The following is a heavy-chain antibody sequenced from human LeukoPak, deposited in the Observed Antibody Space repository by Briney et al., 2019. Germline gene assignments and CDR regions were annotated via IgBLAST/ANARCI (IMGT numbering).Heavy chain of an antibody. CDR1: GGSISSGGYY. Sequence: SETLSLTCTVSGGSISSGGYYWSRIRQPAGKGLEWIGRVYVSGSTYYNPSLKSRVNISLDTSKNQFSLSLSSVTAADTALYYCTRDKSRHWLIHWYFDLWGRGTLVTVSS. J-gene: IGHJ2*01. CDR3: TRDKSRHWLIHWYFDL. CDR2: VYVSGST. V-gene: IGHV4-61*02. D-gene: IGHD6-19*01.